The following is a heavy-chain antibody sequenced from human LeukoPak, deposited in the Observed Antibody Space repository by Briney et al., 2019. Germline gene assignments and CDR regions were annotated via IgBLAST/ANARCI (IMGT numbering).Heavy chain of an antibody. D-gene: IGHD3-10*01. J-gene: IGHJ4*02. CDR1: GYSFSNSW. CDR2: IYPGDSDS. V-gene: IGHV5-51*01. Sequence: GESLKISCKGSGYSFSNSWIGWVRQKPGKDLEWMGTIYPGDSDSRYSPSFEGQVTFSADKSISTAYLQWSSLKSSDTAMYYCARQWADGSGSYYFYWGQGILVTVSS. CDR3: ARQWADGSGSYYFY.